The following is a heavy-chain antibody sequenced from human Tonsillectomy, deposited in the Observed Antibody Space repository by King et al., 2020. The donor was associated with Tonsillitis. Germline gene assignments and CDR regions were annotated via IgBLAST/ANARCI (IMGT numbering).Heavy chain of an antibody. D-gene: IGHD5-18*01. CDR3: MAAMTY. CDR2: IRSKAYGGTT. J-gene: IGHJ4*02. CDR1: GFTFGDYA. V-gene: IGHV3-49*04. Sequence: DVQLVESGGGLVQPGRSLRLSCTASGFTFGDYAMSWVRQAPGKGLEWVGCIRSKAYGGTTEYAASVKGRFTISRDDSKSIAYLQMNSLKTEDTAVYYCMAAMTYWGQGTLVTVSS.